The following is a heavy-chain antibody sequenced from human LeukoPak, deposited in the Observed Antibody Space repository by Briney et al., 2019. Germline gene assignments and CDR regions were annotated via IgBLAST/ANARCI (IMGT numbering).Heavy chain of an antibody. J-gene: IGHJ3*02. D-gene: IGHD6-13*01. CDR3: ARSPDRGSSWYPRSAFDI. V-gene: IGHV1-46*01. Sequence: PRASVKVSCKASGYTFTSYDINWVRQAPGQGLEWMGIINPSGGSTSYAQKFQGRFTMTRDMSTSTVYMELSSLRSEDTAVYYCARSPDRGSSWYPRSAFDIWGQGTMVTVSS. CDR1: GYTFTSYD. CDR2: INPSGGST.